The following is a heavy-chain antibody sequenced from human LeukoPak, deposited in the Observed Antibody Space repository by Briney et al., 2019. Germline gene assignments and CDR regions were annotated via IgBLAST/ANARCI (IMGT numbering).Heavy chain of an antibody. Sequence: PSETLSLTCTVSGGSISSYYWSWIRQPPGKGLEWIGYIYYSGSTNYNPSLKSRVTMSVDTSKNQFSLKLSSVTAADTAVYYCARATRDTAMDYWGQGTLVTVSS. J-gene: IGHJ4*02. CDR2: IYYSGST. CDR1: GGSISSYY. V-gene: IGHV4-59*01. CDR3: ARATRDTAMDY. D-gene: IGHD5-18*01.